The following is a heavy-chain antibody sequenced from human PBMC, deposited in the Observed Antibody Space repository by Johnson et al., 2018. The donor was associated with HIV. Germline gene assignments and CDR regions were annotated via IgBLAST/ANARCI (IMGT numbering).Heavy chain of an antibody. CDR1: GFTFSSGFTFSVYW. V-gene: IGHV3-74*02. CDR3: AKLITVAGHDAFDI. J-gene: IGHJ3*02. Sequence: VQLVESGGGVVQPGRSLRLSCAASGFTFSSGFTFSVYWMHWVRQAPGKGLVWVSRIKSDGSTTYADSVKGRFTISRDNAKNTVYLQMNSLRAEDTAVYYCAKLITVAGHDAFDIWGQGTMVTVSS. CDR2: IKSDGST. D-gene: IGHD6-19*01.